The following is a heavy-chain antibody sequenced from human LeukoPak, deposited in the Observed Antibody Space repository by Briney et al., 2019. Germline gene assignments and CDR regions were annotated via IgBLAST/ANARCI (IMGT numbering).Heavy chain of an antibody. CDR1: GFTFTSYG. Sequence: GGSLRLSCAASGFTFTSYGMNWVRQAPEKGLEWVSSISSGSTYMYYADSVKGRFTISRDNAKNSVYLQMNSLRAEDTAVYYCAREPGPAAPPVDYWGQGTLVTVSS. D-gene: IGHD2-2*01. CDR2: ISSGSTYM. CDR3: AREPGPAAPPVDY. J-gene: IGHJ4*02. V-gene: IGHV3-21*01.